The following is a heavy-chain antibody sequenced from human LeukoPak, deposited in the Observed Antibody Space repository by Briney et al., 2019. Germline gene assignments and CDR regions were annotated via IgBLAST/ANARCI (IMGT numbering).Heavy chain of an antibody. CDR2: IYYTGST. CDR1: GGSISSGSYY. D-gene: IGHD3/OR15-3a*01. V-gene: IGHV4-39*01. CDR3: ARLDWSNWCFDL. Sequence: PSETLSLTCAVSGGSISSGSYYWGWIRQPPGKGLEWIGSIYYTGSTYYNPSLKSRVTISVDTSKNQFSPNLSSVTAADTAVYYCARLDWSNWCFDLWGRGTLVIVSS. J-gene: IGHJ2*01.